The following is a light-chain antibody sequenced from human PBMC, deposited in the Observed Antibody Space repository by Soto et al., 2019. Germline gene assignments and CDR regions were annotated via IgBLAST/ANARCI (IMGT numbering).Light chain of an antibody. V-gene: IGKV3-20*01. J-gene: IGKJ1*01. CDR1: QSVSNNS. CDR2: GAS. Sequence: ETALTQSPGTLSLSPGERATLSCRASQSVSNNSLAWYQQKPGQAPRLLNYGASNRATGIPDRFSGSGSGSDFTLTISRREPEDFAVYYCQQYGRSGTFGQGTKVDIK. CDR3: QQYGRSGT.